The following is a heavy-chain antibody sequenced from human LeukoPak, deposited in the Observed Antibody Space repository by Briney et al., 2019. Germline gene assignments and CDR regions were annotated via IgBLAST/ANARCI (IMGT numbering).Heavy chain of an antibody. J-gene: IGHJ3*02. CDR1: GGSIRSSYYY. Sequence: PSETLSLTCTVSGGSIRSSYYYWGWIRQPPGKGLEWIGSIYDSGSTYYNPSLKSRVTISVDTSKNQFSLKLSSVTAADTAVYYCARDSSGYASAFDIWGQGTMVTVSS. V-gene: IGHV4-39*02. D-gene: IGHD3-22*01. CDR3: ARDSSGYASAFDI. CDR2: IYDSGST.